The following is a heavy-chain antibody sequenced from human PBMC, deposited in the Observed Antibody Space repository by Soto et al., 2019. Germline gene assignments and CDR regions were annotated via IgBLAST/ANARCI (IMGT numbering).Heavy chain of an antibody. CDR1: GYTFTGYY. D-gene: IGHD1-1*01. V-gene: IGHV1-2*04. Sequence: QVPLVQSGAEVKKPGASVKVSCKASGYTFTGYYMHWVRQAPGQGLEWMGWINPNSGGTNYAQKFQGWVTMTRDTSISTAYLELSRMRSDDTAVYYCARGYSARYYYYYMDVGGKGTTVTVSS. J-gene: IGHJ6*03. CDR2: INPNSGGT. CDR3: ARGYSARYYYYYMDV.